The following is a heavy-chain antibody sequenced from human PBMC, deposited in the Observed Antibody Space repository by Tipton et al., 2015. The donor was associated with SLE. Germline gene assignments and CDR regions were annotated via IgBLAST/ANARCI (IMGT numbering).Heavy chain of an antibody. V-gene: IGHV4-39*07. J-gene: IGHJ2*01. Sequence: TLSLTCTVSGGSISSSSYYWGWIRQPPGKGLEWIGRIYYSGSTYYNPSLKSLVTISVDTSKNQLSQKLSSVTAADTVVYYRATAGGSTSWFYCGYFDLWGRGTLVTVSS. CDR1: GGSISSSSYY. CDR2: IYYSGST. CDR3: ATAGGSTSWFYCGYFDL. D-gene: IGHD2-2*01.